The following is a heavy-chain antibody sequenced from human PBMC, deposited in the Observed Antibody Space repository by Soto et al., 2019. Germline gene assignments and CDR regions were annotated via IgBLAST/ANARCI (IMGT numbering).Heavy chain of an antibody. CDR1: GFTFSSYG. D-gene: IGHD3-3*01. J-gene: IGHJ3*02. Sequence: QVQLVESGGGVVQPGRSLRLSCAASGFTFSSYGMHWVRQAPGKGLEWVAVISYDGSNKYYADSVKGRFTISRDNSKNTLYLQMNSLRAEDTAVYYCAKDPSVLRFLEWSHPAFDIWGQGTMVTVSS. CDR3: AKDPSVLRFLEWSHPAFDI. CDR2: ISYDGSNK. V-gene: IGHV3-30*18.